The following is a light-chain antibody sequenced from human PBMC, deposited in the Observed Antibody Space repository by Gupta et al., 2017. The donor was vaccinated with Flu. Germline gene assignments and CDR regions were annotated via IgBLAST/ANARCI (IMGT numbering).Light chain of an antibody. V-gene: IGKV3-11*01. CDR2: DAS. CDR3: QQRSNGRT. CDR1: QSVRRY. J-gene: IGKJ1*01. Sequence: EIVLTQSPATMSWSPVERATLSCRASQSVRRYLAWYQQKPDQAPRRLIYDASNRATGIPGRFGGRGSGTDFTLTISSLEPEDFAVYYCQQRSNGRTFGQGTKVEIK.